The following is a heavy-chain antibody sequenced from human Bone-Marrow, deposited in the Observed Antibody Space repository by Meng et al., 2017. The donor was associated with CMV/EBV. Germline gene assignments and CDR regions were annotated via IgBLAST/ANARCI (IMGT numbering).Heavy chain of an antibody. D-gene: IGHD2-2*01. CDR1: GGSISSGDYY. Sequence: SETLSLTCTVSGGSISSGDYYWSWIRQPPGKGLEWIGYIYYSGSTYYNPSLKSRVTISVDTSKNQFSLRLSSVTAADTAVYYCARDRIVVVPAATLSYYYYGMDVWGQGTMVTVSS. V-gene: IGHV4-30-4*08. CDR3: ARDRIVVVPAATLSYYYYGMDV. CDR2: IYYSGST. J-gene: IGHJ6*02.